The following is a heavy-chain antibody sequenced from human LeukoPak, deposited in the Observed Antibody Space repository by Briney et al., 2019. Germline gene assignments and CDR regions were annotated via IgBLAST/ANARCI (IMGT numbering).Heavy chain of an antibody. D-gene: IGHD3-9*01. CDR3: ARVRLRYFDWSVRYYFDY. V-gene: IGHV3-7*03. CDR1: GFTFSRYW. Sequence: GGSLRLSCAASGFTFSRYWMSWVRQAPGKGLEWVANIKQDGSEKYYVDSVKGRFTISRDNAKNSLYLQMNSLRAEDTAVYYCARVRLRYFDWSVRYYFDYWGQGTLVTVSS. J-gene: IGHJ4*02. CDR2: IKQDGSEK.